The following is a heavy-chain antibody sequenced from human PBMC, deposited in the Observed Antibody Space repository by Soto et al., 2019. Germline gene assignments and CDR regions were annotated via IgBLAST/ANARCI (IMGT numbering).Heavy chain of an antibody. D-gene: IGHD3-22*01. CDR2: INIDGSGT. CDR3: ARDYYAPNV. CDR1: GXPPSNSW. Sequence: GSLRLSSAASGXPPSNSWMYWVRQAPGKGLVWVSRINIDGSGTTYADSVKCRFTIYRDNAKNTVFLETKNLRAEDTAVYYCARDYYAPNVWGQGTTVTVS. J-gene: IGHJ6*02. V-gene: IGHV3-74*03.